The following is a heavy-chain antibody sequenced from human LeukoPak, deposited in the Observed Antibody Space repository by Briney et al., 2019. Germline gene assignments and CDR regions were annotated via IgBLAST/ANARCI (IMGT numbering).Heavy chain of an antibody. CDR1: GFTFSSYS. V-gene: IGHV3-48*02. J-gene: IGHJ6*03. D-gene: IGHD6-6*01. CDR2: ISSSSSSTI. Sequence: QPGGSLRLSCAASGFTFSSYSMNWVRQAPGKGLEWVSYISSSSSSTIYYADSVKGRYTISRDNAKNSLYLQMNSLRDEDTAVYYCARDRAARHKAYYYYYYMDVWGKGTTVTVSS. CDR3: ARDRAARHKAYYYYYYMDV.